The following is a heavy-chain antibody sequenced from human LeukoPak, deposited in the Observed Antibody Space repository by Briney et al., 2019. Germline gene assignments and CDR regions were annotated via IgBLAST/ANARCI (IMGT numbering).Heavy chain of an antibody. CDR1: GYSFSTYW. D-gene: IGHD5-18*01. V-gene: IGHV5-51*01. CDR2: IYPGVSDT. J-gene: IGHJ4*02. Sequence: PGESLKMSCKGSGYSFSTYWIGWVRQMPGKGLEWMVSIYPGVSDTKYSPSFQGQVTISVDKSTSTVHLQWSSLRASDTAMYYCARHLGYNYGNFDYWGQGTLVTVSS. CDR3: ARHLGYNYGNFDY.